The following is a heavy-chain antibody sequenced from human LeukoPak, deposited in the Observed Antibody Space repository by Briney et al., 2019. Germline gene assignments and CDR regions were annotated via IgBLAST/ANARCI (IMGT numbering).Heavy chain of an antibody. D-gene: IGHD5/OR15-5a*01. CDR3: ARDLSQVFYYFDY. CDR2: ISGSGGST. V-gene: IGHV3-23*01. J-gene: IGHJ4*02. CDR1: GFTFSSDA. Sequence: GGSLRLSCAASGFTFSSDAMSWARQAPGKGLEWVSAISGSGGSTYYADSVKGRFTISRDNAKNSLYLQMNSLRAEDTAVYYCARDLSQVFYYFDYWGQGTLVTVSS.